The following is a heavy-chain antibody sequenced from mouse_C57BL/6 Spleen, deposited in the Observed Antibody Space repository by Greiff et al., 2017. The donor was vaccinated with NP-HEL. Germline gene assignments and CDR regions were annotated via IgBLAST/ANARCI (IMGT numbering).Heavy chain of an antibody. CDR2: IDPEDGDT. Sequence: VQLQQSGAELVRPGASVKLSCTASGFNIKDYYMHWVKQRPEQGLEWIGRIDPEDGDTEYAPKFQGKATMTADTSSNTAYLQLSSLTSEDTAVYYCTTSYYYGSSSYYYAMDYWGQGTSVTVSS. D-gene: IGHD1-1*01. CDR3: TTSYYYGSSSYYYAMDY. V-gene: IGHV14-1*01. J-gene: IGHJ4*01. CDR1: GFNIKDYY.